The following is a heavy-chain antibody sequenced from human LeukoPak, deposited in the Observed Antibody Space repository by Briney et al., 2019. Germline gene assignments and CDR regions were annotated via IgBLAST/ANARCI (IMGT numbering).Heavy chain of an antibody. J-gene: IGHJ4*02. Sequence: GGSLRLPCAASGFTFSSYSMNWVRQAPGKGLEWVSYISSSSSTIYYADSVKGRFTISRDNAKNSLYLQMNSLRAEDTAVYYCARDDDWNYEDYWGQGTLVTVSS. CDR3: ARDDDWNYEDY. V-gene: IGHV3-48*04. D-gene: IGHD1-7*01. CDR2: ISSSSSTI. CDR1: GFTFSSYS.